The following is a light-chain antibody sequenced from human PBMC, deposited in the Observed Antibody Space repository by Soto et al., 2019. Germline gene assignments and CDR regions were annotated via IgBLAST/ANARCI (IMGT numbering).Light chain of an antibody. J-gene: IGKJ1*01. CDR3: QQYNNWPRT. CDR1: QSVSSN. Sequence: EISMTQSPATLSVSPGERATLSCRASQSVSSNLAWYQQKPGQAPRLLIYGASTRATGIPARLSGSGSETEFTLTISSLQSEDFAVYYCQQYNNWPRTFGQGTKVDI. V-gene: IGKV3-15*01. CDR2: GAS.